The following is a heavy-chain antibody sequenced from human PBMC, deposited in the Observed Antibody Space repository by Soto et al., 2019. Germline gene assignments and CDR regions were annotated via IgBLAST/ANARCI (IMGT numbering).Heavy chain of an antibody. V-gene: IGHV3-66*01. CDR2: IYSGGST. CDR1: GFTFSSYA. J-gene: IGHJ6*02. CDR3: ARDRIPTGMDV. Sequence: PGGSPRLSCAASGFTFSSYAMSWVRQAPGKGLEWVSVIYSGGSTYYADSVKGRFTISRDNSKNTLYLQMNSLRAEDTAVYYCARDRIPTGMDVWGQGTTVTVSS.